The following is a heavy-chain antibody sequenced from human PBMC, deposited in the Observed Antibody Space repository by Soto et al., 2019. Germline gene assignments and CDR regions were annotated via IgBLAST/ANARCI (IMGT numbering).Heavy chain of an antibody. CDR1: GFTFSSYA. CDR3: AREPHPFTYYFDY. V-gene: IGHV3-64*01. J-gene: IGHJ4*02. Sequence: EVQLVESGGGLVQPGGSLRLSCAASGFTFSSYAMHWVRQAPGKGLEFVSAIGSNGGRTYYANSVKGRFTISRDNSKNTLYLQMGSLRAEDMAVYYCAREPHPFTYYFDYWGQGTLVTVSS. CDR2: IGSNGGRT.